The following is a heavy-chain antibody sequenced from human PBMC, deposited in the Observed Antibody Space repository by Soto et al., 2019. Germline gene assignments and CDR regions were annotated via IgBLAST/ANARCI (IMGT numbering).Heavy chain of an antibody. V-gene: IGHV1-18*01. D-gene: IGHD2-8*01. Sequence: QGHLVQSGAELKKPGASVKVSCKASGYTFTRYGISWVRQAPGEGLEWMGWISGYNGDTNYAQNLQDRVTKTIDTSTNTAYMELRSLTSDDTAVYYCAKNGQPPYYYYGLDVWGQGTTVTVSS. CDR1: GYTFTRYG. J-gene: IGHJ6*02. CDR3: AKNGQPPYYYYGLDV. CDR2: ISGYNGDT.